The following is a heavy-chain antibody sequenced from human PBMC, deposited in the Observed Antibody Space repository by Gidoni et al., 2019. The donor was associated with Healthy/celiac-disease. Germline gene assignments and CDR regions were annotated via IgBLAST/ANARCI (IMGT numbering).Heavy chain of an antibody. CDR2: INPRGGST. CDR1: GYTFTSYY. D-gene: IGHD6-19*01. J-gene: IGHJ4*02. CDR3: ARGSSGWYVLGDY. Sequence: QVQLVQSWAEVTKPGASVTVSCKASGYTFTSYYMHWVRQASGQGLEWTGIINPRGGSTSYAQKFQGRVTMTRDKSTSTVYMELSSLRSEDTAVYDCARGSSGWYVLGDYWGQGTLVTVSS. V-gene: IGHV1-46*01.